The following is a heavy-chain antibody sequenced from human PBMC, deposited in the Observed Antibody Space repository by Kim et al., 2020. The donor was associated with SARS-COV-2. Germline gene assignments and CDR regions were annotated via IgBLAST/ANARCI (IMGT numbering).Heavy chain of an antibody. D-gene: IGHD3-9*01. CDR2: IIPIFGTA. CDR1: GGTFSSYA. CDR3: ARDNRHYDILTGLDGLNWFDP. V-gene: IGHV1-69*13. Sequence: SVKVSCKASGGTFSSYAISWVRQAPGQGLEWMGGIIPIFGTANYAQKFQGRVTITADESTSTAYMELSSLRSEDTAVYYCARDNRHYDILTGLDGLNWFDPWGQGTLVTVSS. J-gene: IGHJ5*02.